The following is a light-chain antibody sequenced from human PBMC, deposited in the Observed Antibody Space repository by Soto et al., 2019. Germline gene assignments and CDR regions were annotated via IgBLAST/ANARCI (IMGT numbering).Light chain of an antibody. CDR2: DAS. Sequence: EIVLTQSPATLSLSPGERATLSCRASHSVSNYLAWYQQKPGQAPRLLIYDASNRATGIPARFSGSGSGADFPLTISSLEPEDFAIYYCQQRTNWPLTFGGGTKVEIK. V-gene: IGKV3-11*01. CDR1: HSVSNY. CDR3: QQRTNWPLT. J-gene: IGKJ4*01.